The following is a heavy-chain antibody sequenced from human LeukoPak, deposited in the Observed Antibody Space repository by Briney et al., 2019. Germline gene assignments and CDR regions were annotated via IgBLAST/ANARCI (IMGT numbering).Heavy chain of an antibody. CDR2: ISSSSSYI. V-gene: IGHV3-21*01. CDR3: ARVASWSGLARAFDI. J-gene: IGHJ3*02. CDR1: GFTFSSYS. D-gene: IGHD6-13*01. Sequence: GGSLRLSCAASGFTFSSYSMNWVRQAPGKGLERVSSISSSSSYIYYADSVKGRFTISRDNAKNSLYLQMNSLRAEDTAVYYCARVASWSGLARAFDIWGQGTMVTVSS.